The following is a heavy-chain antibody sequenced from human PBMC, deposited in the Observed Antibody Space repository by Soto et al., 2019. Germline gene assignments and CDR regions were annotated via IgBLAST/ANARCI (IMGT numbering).Heavy chain of an antibody. CDR1: GFTFSSYS. CDR2: ISSSSTI. D-gene: IGHD6-13*01. Sequence: GGSLRLSCAASGFTFSSYSMNWVRQAPGKGLEWVSYISSSSTIYYADSVKGRFTISRDNAKNSLYLQMNSLRAEDTAVYYCARGWDSSSWYYYYGMDVWGQGTTVTVSS. V-gene: IGHV3-48*04. J-gene: IGHJ6*02. CDR3: ARGWDSSSWYYYYGMDV.